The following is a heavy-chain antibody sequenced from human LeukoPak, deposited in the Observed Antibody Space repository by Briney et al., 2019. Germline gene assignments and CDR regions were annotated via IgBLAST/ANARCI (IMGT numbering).Heavy chain of an antibody. CDR2: ISYDGSNK. J-gene: IGHJ4*02. D-gene: IGHD1-26*01. V-gene: IGHV3-30*18. Sequence: GRSLRLSCAASGFTFSSYGMHWVRQAPGKGLEWVAVISYDGSNKYYADSVKGRFTISRDNSKNTLYLQMNSLRAEDTAVYYCAKDRLVYSGSYVFDYWGQGTLVTVSS. CDR1: GFTFSSYG. CDR3: AKDRLVYSGSYVFDY.